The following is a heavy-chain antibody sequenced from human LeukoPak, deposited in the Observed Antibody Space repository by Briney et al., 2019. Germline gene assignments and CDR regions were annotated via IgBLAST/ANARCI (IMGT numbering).Heavy chain of an antibody. CDR1: GYTFTGYY. CDR2: INPNSGGT. CDR3: ARGSSSWFGWFDP. D-gene: IGHD6-13*01. Sequence: ASVKVSCKASGYTFTGYYMHWVRQAPGQGLELMGWINPNSGGTNYAQKFQGRVTMTRDTSISTAYMELSRLRSDDTAVYYCARGSSSWFGWFDPWGQGTLVTVSS. J-gene: IGHJ5*02. V-gene: IGHV1-2*02.